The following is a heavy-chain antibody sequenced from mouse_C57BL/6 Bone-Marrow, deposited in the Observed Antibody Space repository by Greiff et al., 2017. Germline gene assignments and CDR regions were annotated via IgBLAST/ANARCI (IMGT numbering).Heavy chain of an antibody. CDR2: IDPSDSYT. Sequence: QVQLQQPGAELVMPGASVKLSCKASGYTFTSYWMHWVKQRPGQCLEWIGEIDPSDSYTNYNQKFKGKSTLTVDKSSSTAYMQLSSLTSEDSAVYYCARDSYYYGSSLFAYWGQGTLVTVSA. V-gene: IGHV1-69*01. J-gene: IGHJ3*01. D-gene: IGHD1-1*01. CDR1: GYTFTSYW. CDR3: ARDSYYYGSSLFAY.